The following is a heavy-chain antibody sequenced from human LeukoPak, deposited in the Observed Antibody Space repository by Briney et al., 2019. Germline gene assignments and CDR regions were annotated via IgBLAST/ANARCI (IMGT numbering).Heavy chain of an antibody. CDR2: IDSGATT. V-gene: IGHV3-53*04. D-gene: IGHD6-19*01. CDR3: ARAKQWLATYYFDS. CDR1: GFTVSANY. Sequence: GGCLRLSCAASGFTVSANYMSWVRQAPGKGLEWVSTIDSGATTYYAESVKGRFTISRHNSKNTLYLQMNSLRVEDTAVYYCARAKQWLATYYFDSWGQGTLLPAYS. J-gene: IGHJ4*02.